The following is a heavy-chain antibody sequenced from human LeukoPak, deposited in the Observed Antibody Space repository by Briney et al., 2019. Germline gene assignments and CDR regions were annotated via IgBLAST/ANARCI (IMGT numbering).Heavy chain of an antibody. CDR2: IYYSGST. CDR3: ATRRITIFGVVIMSAFDI. CDR1: GFTVSSNY. V-gene: IGHV4-30-4*08. J-gene: IGHJ3*02. Sequence: LRLSCAASGFTVSSNYMSWVRQPPGKGLEWIGYIYYSGSTYYNPSLKSRVTISVDTSKNQFSLKLSSVTAADTAVYYCATRRITIFGVVIMSAFDIWGQGTMVTVSS. D-gene: IGHD3-3*01.